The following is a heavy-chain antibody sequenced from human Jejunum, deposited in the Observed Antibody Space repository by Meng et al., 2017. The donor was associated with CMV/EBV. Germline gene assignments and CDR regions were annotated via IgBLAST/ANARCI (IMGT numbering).Heavy chain of an antibody. D-gene: IGHD6-19*01. J-gene: IGHJ4*02. V-gene: IGHV1-46*01. CDR1: RYSFITYY. CDR2: VSPSDGAT. CDR3: ARERAGTGYFDY. Sequence: QVQLVQSGAEVKKPGAAVKVSCKASRYSFITYYIHWVRQAPGQGLEWMGRVSPSDGATNYAQKFQDRVTMTRDTSTNTVYMDLVSLRSDDTAVYYCARERAGTGYFDYWGQGTLVTVSS.